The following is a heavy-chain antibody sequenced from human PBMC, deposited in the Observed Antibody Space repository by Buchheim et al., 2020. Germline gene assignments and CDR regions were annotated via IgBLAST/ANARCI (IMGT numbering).Heavy chain of an antibody. J-gene: IGHJ2*01. Sequence: QVQLVQSGSELKEPGASVRVSCKASGYTLRNYAMNWVRQAPGQGLEWMGWINTDTGNPTYAQGFTGRFAFSLDTSVSTAYLQISSLKAEDTAFYYCARKRGGTSSDWYFDFWGRGTL. CDR1: GYTLRNYA. CDR2: INTDTGNP. D-gene: IGHD6-6*01. CDR3: ARKRGGTSSDWYFDF. V-gene: IGHV7-4-1*02.